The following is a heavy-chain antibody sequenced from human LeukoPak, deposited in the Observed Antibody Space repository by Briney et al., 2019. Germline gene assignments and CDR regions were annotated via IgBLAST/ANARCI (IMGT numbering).Heavy chain of an antibody. D-gene: IGHD5-12*01. CDR2: IYHSGST. J-gene: IGHJ4*02. V-gene: IGHV4-38-2*02. CDR3: ARFRGNSGYGDY. Sequence: PSETLSLTCTVSGYSISSGYYWGWIRQPPGKGLEWIGSIYHSGSTYYNPSLKSRVTISVDTSKNQFSLKLSSVTAADTAVYYCARFRGNSGYGDYWGQGTLVTVSS. CDR1: GYSISSGYY.